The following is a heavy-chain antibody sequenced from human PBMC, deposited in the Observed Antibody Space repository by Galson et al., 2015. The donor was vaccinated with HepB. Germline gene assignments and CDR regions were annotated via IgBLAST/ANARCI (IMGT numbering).Heavy chain of an antibody. CDR3: AQLPSRGRDYYYPMDV. CDR2: ITGSGSST. D-gene: IGHD1-26*01. Sequence: SLRLSCAASGFTFSSYAMSWVRQAPGKGLESVSGITGSGSSTYYADSVKGRFTISRDNSKNTLYLQMNSLRAEDTAVYYCAQLPSRGRDYYYPMDVWGQGTTVTVSS. J-gene: IGHJ6*02. CDR1: GFTFSSYA. V-gene: IGHV3-23*01.